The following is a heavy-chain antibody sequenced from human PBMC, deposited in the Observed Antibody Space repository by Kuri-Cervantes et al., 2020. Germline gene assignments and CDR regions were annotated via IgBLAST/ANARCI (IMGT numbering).Heavy chain of an antibody. CDR3: ARVKVDFWSGYYSDY. D-gene: IGHD3-3*01. J-gene: IGHJ4*02. V-gene: IGHV3-11*04. CDR2: ISRDGGTT. CDR1: GFSFNNYY. Sequence: GGSLRLSCTTCGFSFNNYYMSWVRQTPGKGLEWLSYISRDGGTTLYADSVQGRFIISRDNTKNPLYLQLNNLRPEDTAVYYCARVKVDFWSGYYSDYWGQGTPITVSS.